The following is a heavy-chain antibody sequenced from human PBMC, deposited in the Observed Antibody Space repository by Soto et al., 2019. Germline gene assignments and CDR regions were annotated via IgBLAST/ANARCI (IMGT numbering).Heavy chain of an antibody. J-gene: IGHJ5*02. CDR3: ARDRTMVRGVIGWFDP. Sequence: GGSLRLSCAASGFTFSSYWMSWVRQAPGKGLEWVANIKQDGSEKYYVDSVKGRFTISRDNAKNSLYLQMNSLRAEDTAVYYCARDRTMVRGVIGWFDPWGQGTLVTVSS. CDR2: IKQDGSEK. CDR1: GFTFSSYW. D-gene: IGHD3-10*01. V-gene: IGHV3-7*01.